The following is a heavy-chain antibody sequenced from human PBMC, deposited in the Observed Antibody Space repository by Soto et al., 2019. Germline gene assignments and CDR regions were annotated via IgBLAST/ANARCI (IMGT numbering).Heavy chain of an antibody. J-gene: IGHJ5*02. V-gene: IGHV4-31*03. CDR1: GGSISSNDFY. Sequence: QVQLQESGPGLVKPSQTLSLTCIVSGGSISSNDFYWSWIRQHPGKGLEWIGYIYYSGNTYYNPSLKCRVTILVDTAKNPSSRKGSSVTAADTAVYYCARLSGSGQSWFDPWGQGTLVTVSS. CDR2: IYYSGNT. CDR3: ARLSGSGQSWFDP. D-gene: IGHD6-13*01.